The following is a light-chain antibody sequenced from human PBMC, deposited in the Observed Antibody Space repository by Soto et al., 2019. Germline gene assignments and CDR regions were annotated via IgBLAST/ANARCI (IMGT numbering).Light chain of an antibody. CDR3: SSYAGSNNIRV. Sequence: QSALTQPASVSGSLGQSITISCIGTSSNIGSYNLVSWYQHQPGKAPKIMIFEGSKRPSGVSNRFSGSRSGNTASLTISGLQAEDEADYYCSSYAGSNNIRVFGGGTKLTVL. J-gene: IGLJ2*01. CDR1: SSNIGSYNL. CDR2: EGS. V-gene: IGLV2-23*01.